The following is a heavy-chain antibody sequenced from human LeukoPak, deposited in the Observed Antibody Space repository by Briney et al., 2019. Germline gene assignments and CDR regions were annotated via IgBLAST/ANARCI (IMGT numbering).Heavy chain of an antibody. D-gene: IGHD4-23*01. CDR1: GYTFTSYG. V-gene: IGHV1-18*01. Sequence: GASVKVSCKASGYTFTSYGISWVRQAPGQGLEWMGWISAYNGNTNYAQKLQGRVTMTTDTSTSTAYMELRSLRSDDTAVYYCARETTVVTPSGLGYWGQGTLVTVSS. CDR3: ARETTVVTPSGLGY. CDR2: ISAYNGNT. J-gene: IGHJ4*02.